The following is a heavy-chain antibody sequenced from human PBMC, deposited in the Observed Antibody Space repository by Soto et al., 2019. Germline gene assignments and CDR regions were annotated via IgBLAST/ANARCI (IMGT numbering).Heavy chain of an antibody. Sequence: SETLSLTCTVSGGSISSYYWSWIRQPPGKGLEWIGYIYYSGSTNYNPSLKSRVTISVDTSKNQFSLKLSSVTAADTAVYYCGREASGYSGYEGCFDYWGQRTPVTVSS. CDR1: GGSISSYY. D-gene: IGHD5-12*01. CDR2: IYYSGST. V-gene: IGHV4-59*01. J-gene: IGHJ4*02. CDR3: GREASGYSGYEGCFDY.